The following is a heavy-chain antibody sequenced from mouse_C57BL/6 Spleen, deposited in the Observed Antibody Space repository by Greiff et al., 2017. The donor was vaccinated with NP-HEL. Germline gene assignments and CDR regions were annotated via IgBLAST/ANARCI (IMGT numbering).Heavy chain of an antibody. Sequence: QVQLQQSGPGLVQPSQSLSITCTVSGFSLTSYGVHWVRQSPGKGLEWLGVIWSGGSTDYNAAFISRLSISKDNSKSQVFFKMNSLQADDTAIYYCARGGLSSYYFDYWGQGTTRTVSS. D-gene: IGHD6-5*01. CDR1: GFSLTSYG. CDR2: IWSGGST. CDR3: ARGGLSSYYFDY. V-gene: IGHV2-2*01. J-gene: IGHJ2*01.